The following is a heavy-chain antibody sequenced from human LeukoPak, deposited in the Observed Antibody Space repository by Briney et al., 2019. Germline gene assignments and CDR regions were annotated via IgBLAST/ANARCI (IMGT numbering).Heavy chain of an antibody. V-gene: IGHV4-30-2*01. D-gene: IGHD3-10*01. CDR3: ARDGEAFDI. CDR2: IYHSGST. J-gene: IGHJ3*02. CDR1: GGSISSGGYS. Sequence: KPSETLSLTCAVSGGSISSGGYSWSWIWQPPGKGLEWIGYIYHSGSTYYNPSLKSRVTISVDRSKNQFSLKLSSVTAADTAVYYCARDGEAFDIWGQGTMVTVSS.